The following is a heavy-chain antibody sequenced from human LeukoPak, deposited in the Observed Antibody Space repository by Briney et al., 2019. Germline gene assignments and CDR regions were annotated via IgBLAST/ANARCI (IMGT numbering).Heavy chain of an antibody. Sequence: ASVKVSCKASGYTFTSYTINWVRQAPGQGLEWMGWISAYNGNTKYAQRLQGRVTMTTDTSTSTAYMELRSLRSDDTAVYYCARGLGGSGSYFLTFDYWGQGTLVTVSS. D-gene: IGHD1-26*01. CDR2: ISAYNGNT. V-gene: IGHV1-18*01. CDR3: ARGLGGSGSYFLTFDY. CDR1: GYTFTSYT. J-gene: IGHJ4*02.